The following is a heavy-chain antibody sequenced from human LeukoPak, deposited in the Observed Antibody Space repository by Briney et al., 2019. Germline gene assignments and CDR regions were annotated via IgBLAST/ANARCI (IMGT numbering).Heavy chain of an antibody. D-gene: IGHD2-15*01. CDR3: AKGEGGPLNWFDP. V-gene: IGHV3-23*01. Sequence: GGSLRLSCAASGFTFSSYAMTWVRQAPGKGLEWVSTISGSSGGSTYYADSVKGRFTISRDNSKNTLYLLLNSLRAEDTAVYYSAKGEGGPLNWFDPWGQGTLVTVSS. J-gene: IGHJ5*02. CDR2: ISGSSGGST. CDR1: GFTFSSYA.